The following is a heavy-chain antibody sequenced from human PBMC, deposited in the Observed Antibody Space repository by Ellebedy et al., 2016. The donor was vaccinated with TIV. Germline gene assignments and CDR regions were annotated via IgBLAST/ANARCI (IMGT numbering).Heavy chain of an antibody. Sequence: SETLSLTXTVSGGSISSSSYYWGWIRQPPGKGLEWIGSIYYSGSTYYNPSLKSRVTISVDTSKNQFSLKMSSVTAADTAVYYCARHAGLGTINLDYWGQGTLVTVSS. CDR3: ARHAGLGTINLDY. J-gene: IGHJ4*02. V-gene: IGHV4-39*01. CDR2: IYYSGST. D-gene: IGHD2-2*01. CDR1: GGSISSSSYY.